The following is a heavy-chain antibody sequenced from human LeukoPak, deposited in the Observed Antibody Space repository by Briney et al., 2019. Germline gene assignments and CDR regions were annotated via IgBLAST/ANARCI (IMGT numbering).Heavy chain of an antibody. CDR1: GFTFSDYY. CDR3: ARDGWFGDYNWFDP. Sequence: PGGSLRLSCAASGFTFSDYYMSWIRQAPGKGLEWVSYISSSGSTIYYADSVKGRFTISRDNAKNSLYLQMNSLRAEDTAVYYCARDGWFGDYNWFDPWGQGTLVTVSS. V-gene: IGHV3-11*04. J-gene: IGHJ5*02. D-gene: IGHD3-10*01. CDR2: ISSSGSTI.